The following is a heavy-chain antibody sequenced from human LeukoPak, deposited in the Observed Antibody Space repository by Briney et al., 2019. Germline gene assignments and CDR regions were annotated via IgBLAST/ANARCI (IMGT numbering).Heavy chain of an antibody. D-gene: IGHD3-3*01. CDR2: IRYDGSNK. J-gene: IGHJ4*02. Sequence: GGSLRLSCAASGFTFSSYGMHWVRQAPGKGLEWVAFIRYDGSNKYYADSVKGRFTISRDNSKNTPYLQMNSLRAEDTAVYYCAKDHSRITIFGVGPVDFDYWGQGTLVTVSS. CDR1: GFTFSSYG. V-gene: IGHV3-30*02. CDR3: AKDHSRITIFGVGPVDFDY.